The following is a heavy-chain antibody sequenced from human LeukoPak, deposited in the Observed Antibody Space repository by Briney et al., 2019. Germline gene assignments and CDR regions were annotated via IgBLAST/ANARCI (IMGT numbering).Heavy chain of an antibody. CDR1: GFTFSSYA. CDR2: IGGSGDST. J-gene: IGHJ4*02. V-gene: IGHV3-23*01. D-gene: IGHD3-10*01. Sequence: GGSLRLSCAASGFTFSSYAMSWVRQAPGKGLEWVSAIGGSGDSTYYADSVKGRFTISRDNSKNTLYLQMNSLTAEDTAVYYCAKDLVTGSLDYWGQGTLVTVSS. CDR3: AKDLVTGSLDY.